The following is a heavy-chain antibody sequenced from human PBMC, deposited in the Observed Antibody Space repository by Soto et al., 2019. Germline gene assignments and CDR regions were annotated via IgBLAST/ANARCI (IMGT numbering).Heavy chain of an antibody. CDR2: IYPGDSDT. V-gene: IGHV5-51*01. J-gene: IGHJ4*02. Sequence: PGESLKISCKDSGFSFASSWIGWVLQMPGKGLEWMAVIYPGDSDTRYSPSFQGQVTISADKSLSTAYLQWSSLKSSATALSYSARGDYRVLEFWGQGALVTVTS. CDR3: ARGDYRVLEF. CDR1: GFSFASSW. D-gene: IGHD4-4*01.